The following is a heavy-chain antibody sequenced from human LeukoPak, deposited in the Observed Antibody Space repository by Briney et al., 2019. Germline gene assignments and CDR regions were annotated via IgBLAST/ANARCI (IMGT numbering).Heavy chain of an antibody. CDR2: IYHSGST. Sequence: SETLSLTCAVSGGSISSGGYSWSWIRQPPGKGLEWIGYIYHSGSTYYNPSLKSRVTISVDRSKNQFSLKLSSVTAADTAVYYCARDLYDYVWGSYRYLDYWGQGTLVTVSS. CDR3: ARDLYDYVWGSYRYLDY. J-gene: IGHJ4*02. CDR1: GGSISSGGYS. V-gene: IGHV4-30-2*01. D-gene: IGHD3-16*02.